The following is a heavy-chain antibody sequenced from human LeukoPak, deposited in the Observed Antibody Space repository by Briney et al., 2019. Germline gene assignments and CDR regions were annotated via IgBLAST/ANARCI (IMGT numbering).Heavy chain of an antibody. J-gene: IGHJ4*02. Sequence: VASVKVSCKASGYTFTGYYMHWVRQAPGQGLEWMGWINPNSGGTNYAQKFQGRVTMTRDTSISTAYMELSRLRSDDTAVYYCARVGYYDSRGYWNWGQGTLVTVSA. CDR1: GYTFTGYY. D-gene: IGHD3-22*01. CDR3: ARVGYYDSRGYWN. V-gene: IGHV1-2*02. CDR2: INPNSGGT.